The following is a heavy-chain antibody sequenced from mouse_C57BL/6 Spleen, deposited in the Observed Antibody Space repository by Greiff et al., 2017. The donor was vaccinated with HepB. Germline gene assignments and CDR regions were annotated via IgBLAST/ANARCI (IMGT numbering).Heavy chain of an antibody. D-gene: IGHD1-1*01. Sequence: VQLQQSGPGLVQPSQRLSITCTVSGFSLTSYGVHWVRQSPGKGLEWLGVIWSGGSTDYNAAFISRLSISKDNSKSQVFFKMNSLQADDTAIYYCARGMVLRYYYAMDYWGQGTSVTVSS. CDR2: IWSGGST. CDR1: GFSLTSYG. V-gene: IGHV2-2*01. J-gene: IGHJ4*01. CDR3: ARGMVLRYYYAMDY.